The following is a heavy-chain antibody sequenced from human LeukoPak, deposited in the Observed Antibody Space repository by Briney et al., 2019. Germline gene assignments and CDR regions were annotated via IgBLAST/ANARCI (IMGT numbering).Heavy chain of an antibody. CDR2: IYYSGST. D-gene: IGHD2-15*01. CDR1: GGSISSYY. J-gene: IGHJ6*02. CDR3: ARAPGYCSGGSCYYYYYGMDV. V-gene: IGHV4-59*01. Sequence: SETLSLTCTVSGGSISSYYWSWIRQPPGKGLEWIGYIYYSGSTNYNPSLKSRVTISVDTSKNQFSLKLSSVTAADTAVYYCARAPGYCSGGSCYYYYYGMDVWGQGTTVTVSS.